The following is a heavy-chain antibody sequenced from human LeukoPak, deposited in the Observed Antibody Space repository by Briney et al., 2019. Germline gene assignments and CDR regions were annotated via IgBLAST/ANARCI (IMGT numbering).Heavy chain of an antibody. V-gene: IGHV3-48*03. J-gene: IGHJ4*02. CDR1: GFTFSSYE. D-gene: IGHD7-27*01. Sequence: GGSLRLSCAASGFTFSSYEMNWVRQAPGKGLEWVSYLSSSGSTIYYADSVKGRFTISRDNAKNSLYLQMNSLRAEDTAVYYCARDEWGSAFDYWGQGTLVTVSS. CDR2: LSSSGSTI. CDR3: ARDEWGSAFDY.